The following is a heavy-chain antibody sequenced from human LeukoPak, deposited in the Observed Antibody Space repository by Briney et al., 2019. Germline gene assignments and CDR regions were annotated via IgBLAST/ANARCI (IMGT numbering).Heavy chain of an antibody. D-gene: IGHD3-16*01. CDR1: GFTFSSYE. CDR2: ISSSGSTI. CDR3: VNGYDSGPELRLGESYDY. V-gene: IGHV3-48*03. Sequence: GGSLRLSCAASGFTFSSYEMNWVRQAPGKGLEWVSYISSSGSTIYYADSVKGRFTISRDNAKNSLYLQMNSLRAEDTAVYYCVNGYDSGPELRLGESYDYWGQGTLVTVSS. J-gene: IGHJ4*02.